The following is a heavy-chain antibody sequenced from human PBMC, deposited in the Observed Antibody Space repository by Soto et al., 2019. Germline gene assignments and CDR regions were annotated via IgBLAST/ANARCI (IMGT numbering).Heavy chain of an antibody. CDR3: ARERAAGIGDYYYYYGMDV. Sequence: ASVKVSCKASGYTFTGYYMHWVRQAPGQGLEWMGWINPNSVGTNYAQKFQGRVTMTRDTSISTAYMELSRLRSDDTAVYYCARERAAGIGDYYYYYGMDVWGQGTTVTSP. J-gene: IGHJ6*02. CDR2: INPNSVGT. V-gene: IGHV1-2*02. D-gene: IGHD6-13*01. CDR1: GYTFTGYY.